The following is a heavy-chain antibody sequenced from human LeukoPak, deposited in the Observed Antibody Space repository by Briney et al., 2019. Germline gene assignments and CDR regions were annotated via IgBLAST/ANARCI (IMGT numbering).Heavy chain of an antibody. CDR3: ATYAVATTFSRWFDP. D-gene: IGHD5-12*01. CDR2: INHSGST. V-gene: IGHV4-34*01. Sequence: PSETLSLTCAVYGGSFGGYYWSWIRQPPGKGLEWIGEINHSGSTNYNPSLKSRVTISVDTSKKQFSLKLGSVTAADTAVYYCATYAVATTFSRWFDPWGQGTLVTVSS. J-gene: IGHJ5*02. CDR1: GGSFGGYY.